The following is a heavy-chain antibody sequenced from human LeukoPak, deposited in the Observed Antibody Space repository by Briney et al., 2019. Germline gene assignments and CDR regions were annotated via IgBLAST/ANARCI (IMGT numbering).Heavy chain of an antibody. CDR3: AKVIGYCSGGSCRRDAFDI. J-gene: IGHJ3*02. D-gene: IGHD2-15*01. V-gene: IGHV3-23*01. CDR1: GFTFSTYA. CDR2: ISSGYST. Sequence: GGSLRLSCAASGFTFSTYAMTWVRQAPGAGLEWVSAISSGYSTYYADSVRGRFIISRDNSKNTLYLQMNSLRAEDTAVYYCAKVIGYCSGGSCRRDAFDIWGQGTMVTVSS.